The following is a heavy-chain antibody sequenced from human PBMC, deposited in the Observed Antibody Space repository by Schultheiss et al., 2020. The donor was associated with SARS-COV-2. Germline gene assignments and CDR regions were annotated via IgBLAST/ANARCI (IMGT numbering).Heavy chain of an antibody. D-gene: IGHD4-11*01. J-gene: IGHJ4*02. Sequence: GGSLRLSCAASGFTFDDYAMHWVRQVPGKGLEWVSAISGSGGSTYYADSVKGRFTISRDNSKNTLYLQMNSLRAEDTAVYYCAKLHGPFDYWGQGTLVTVSS. CDR1: GFTFDDYA. CDR2: ISGSGGST. V-gene: IGHV3-23*01. CDR3: AKLHGPFDY.